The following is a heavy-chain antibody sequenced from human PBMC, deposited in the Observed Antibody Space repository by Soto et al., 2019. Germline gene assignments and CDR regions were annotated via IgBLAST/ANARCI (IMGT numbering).Heavy chain of an antibody. CDR1: GGSISRYY. V-gene: IGHV4-59*01. J-gene: IGHJ3*02. D-gene: IGHD3-22*01. CDR2: IYYSGST. CDR3: ARDKYSDGSGYPDAFEI. Sequence: SETLSLTCTVSGGSISRYYWSWIRQPPGKGLEWIGFIYYSGSTNYNPSLKSRVSLSVDTSKNQFSLKLSSVTAADTAVYYCARDKYSDGSGYPDAFEIWGQGTMVTVSS.